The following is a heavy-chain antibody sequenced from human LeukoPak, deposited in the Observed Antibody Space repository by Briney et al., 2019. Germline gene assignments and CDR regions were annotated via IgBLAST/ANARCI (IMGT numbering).Heavy chain of an antibody. CDR1: GYTFTSYA. CDR2: INAGNGNT. CDR3: ARGNYYDSSGYYKGDFDY. V-gene: IGHV1-3*03. J-gene: IGHJ4*02. D-gene: IGHD3-22*01. Sequence: GASVKVSCKASGYTFTSYAMHWVRQATGQRPEWMGWINAGNGNTKYSQEFQGRVTITRDTSASTAYMELSSLRSEDMAVYYCARGNYYDSSGYYKGDFDYWGQGTLVTVSS.